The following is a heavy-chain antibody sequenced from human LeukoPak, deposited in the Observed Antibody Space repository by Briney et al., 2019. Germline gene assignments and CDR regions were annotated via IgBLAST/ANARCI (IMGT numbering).Heavy chain of an antibody. CDR3: ARERSDDSSGYYPDY. Sequence: KPSQTLSLTCTVSGGSISSGGYYWSWIRQHPGKGLEWIGYIYYSGSTYYNPSLKSRVTISVDTSKNQFSLKLSSVTAADTAVYYCARERSDDSSGYYPDYWGQGTLVTVSS. D-gene: IGHD3-22*01. J-gene: IGHJ4*02. V-gene: IGHV4-31*03. CDR1: GGSISSGGYY. CDR2: IYYSGST.